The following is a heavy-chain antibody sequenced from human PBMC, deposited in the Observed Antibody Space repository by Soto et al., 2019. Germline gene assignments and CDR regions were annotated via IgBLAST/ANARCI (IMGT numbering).Heavy chain of an antibody. CDR2: IYHSGST. CDR1: GGSISSSNW. J-gene: IGHJ3*02. V-gene: IGHV4-4*02. D-gene: IGHD3-22*01. Sequence: SETLSLTCAVSGGSISSSNWWSWVRQPPGKGLEWIGEIYHSGSTNYNPSLKSRVTISVDKSKNQFSLKLSSVTAADTAVYYCARDGSYYYDSSGNLPAFDIWGQGTMVTVSS. CDR3: ARDGSYYYDSSGNLPAFDI.